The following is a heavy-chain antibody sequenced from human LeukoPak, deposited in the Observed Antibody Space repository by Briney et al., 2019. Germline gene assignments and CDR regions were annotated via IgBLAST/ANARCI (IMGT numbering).Heavy chain of an antibody. CDR1: GDSISSGAYS. D-gene: IGHD3-10*01. Sequence: PSETLSLTCVVFGDSISSGAYSWIWIRQPPGKGLEWIGYIFHSGSTFYNPSLKSRVTISVDNSKNQFSLRLSSVTAADTAVYYCARELWFANAPGSWLAPWGQGTLVTVSS. J-gene: IGHJ5*02. V-gene: IGHV4-30-2*01. CDR2: IFHSGST. CDR3: ARELWFANAPGSWLAP.